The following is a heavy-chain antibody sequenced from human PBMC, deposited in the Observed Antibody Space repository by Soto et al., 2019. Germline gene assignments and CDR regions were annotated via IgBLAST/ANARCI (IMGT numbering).Heavy chain of an antibody. CDR2: IIPIFGTS. V-gene: IGHV1-69*06. D-gene: IGHD5-12*01. CDR3: ASAREMATISSYYYSGMDV. CDR1: GGTLISYP. Sequence: SVKGSCKASGGTLISYPIIWLRQAPGQGLQWMGGIIPIFGTSNYTQKFQSRLTITADKSTSTAYMQLSSLRSEDTAVYYCASAREMATISSYYYSGMDVWGHGTTVTVSS. J-gene: IGHJ6*02.